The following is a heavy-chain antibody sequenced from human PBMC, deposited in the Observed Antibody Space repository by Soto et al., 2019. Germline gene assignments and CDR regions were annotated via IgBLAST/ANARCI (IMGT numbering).Heavy chain of an antibody. Sequence: SETLSLTCTVSGGSISSSSYYWGWIRQPPGKGLEWIGSIYYSGSTYYNPSLKSRVTISVDTSKNQFSLKLSSVTAADTAVYYCARHTDDYGDYAPVAFDIWGQGTMVTVSS. J-gene: IGHJ3*02. D-gene: IGHD4-17*01. CDR2: IYYSGST. CDR1: GGSISSSSYY. CDR3: ARHTDDYGDYAPVAFDI. V-gene: IGHV4-39*01.